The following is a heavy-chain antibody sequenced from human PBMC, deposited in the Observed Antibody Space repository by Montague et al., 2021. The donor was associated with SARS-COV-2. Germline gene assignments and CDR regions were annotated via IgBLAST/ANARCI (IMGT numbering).Heavy chain of an antibody. D-gene: IGHD1-26*01. Sequence: TLSLTCAVYGGSFNDYYWTWVRQPPGKGLEWIGEITHSGNIKYNPSLQNRLTISLDTSKNQFSLQLSSVTAADTALYYCARVLGSGSYQFDYWGQGTLVTVSS. J-gene: IGHJ4*02. CDR3: ARVLGSGSYQFDY. V-gene: IGHV4-34*09. CDR2: ITHSGNI. CDR1: GGSFNDYY.